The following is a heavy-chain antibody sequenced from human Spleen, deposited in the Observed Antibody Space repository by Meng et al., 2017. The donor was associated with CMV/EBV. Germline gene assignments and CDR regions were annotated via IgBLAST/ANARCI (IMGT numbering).Heavy chain of an antibody. D-gene: IGHD2-2*01. Sequence: ASVKVSCKASGYTFTDYGISWVRQAPGQGLEWMGWISPYDGDTNYARKLQGRVTLTTDTSTTTAYMELRSLRSDDTAVYYCARDIVVVPAAMDYYYYGMDVWGQGTTVTVSS. CDR1: GYTFTDYG. CDR3: ARDIVVVPAAMDYYYYGMDV. J-gene: IGHJ6*02. V-gene: IGHV1-18*01. CDR2: ISPYDGDT.